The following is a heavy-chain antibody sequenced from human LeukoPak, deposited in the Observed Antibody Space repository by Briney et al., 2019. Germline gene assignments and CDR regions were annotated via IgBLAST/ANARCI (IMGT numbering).Heavy chain of an antibody. V-gene: IGHV3-23*01. CDR2: ITSTGGST. CDR1: GFTFSRYA. D-gene: IGHD3-22*01. J-gene: IGHJ6*03. CDR3: AKDSSDYYYYYYMDV. Sequence: GESLRLSCAASGFTFSRYAMSWVRQAPGKGLDWVLAITSTGGSTYYADSVKGRFTISRDNSNNTLFLQMNSLRAEDTAVYYCAKDSSDYYYYYYMDVWGKGTTVTVSS.